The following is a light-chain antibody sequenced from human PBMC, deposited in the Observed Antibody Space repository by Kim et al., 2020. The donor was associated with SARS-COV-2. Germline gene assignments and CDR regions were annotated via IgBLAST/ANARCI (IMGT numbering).Light chain of an antibody. J-gene: IGKJ2*01. CDR2: AAS. V-gene: IGKV1-39*01. CDR3: QQNYNTPRT. Sequence: ASVGDRVTSTCRASHSISDYLNWYQQKPGKAPELLIHAASTLHSGVPSRFSGSGSGTDFSLTITSLQPEDFATYYCQQNYNTPRTFGQGTKLEI. CDR1: HSISDY.